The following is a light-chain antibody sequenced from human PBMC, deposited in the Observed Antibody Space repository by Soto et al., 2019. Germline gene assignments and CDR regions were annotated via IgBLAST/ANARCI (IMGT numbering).Light chain of an antibody. V-gene: IGKV1-5*03. Sequence: DIQMTQSPSTLSASVGDRVTITCRASQSISGWLAWHQQKPGRXPXXLISKASILESGVPSRFSGSGSGKDFTLTINGLHPDDFAIYYCQQYISYRAFGQGTKVDIK. CDR1: QSISGW. J-gene: IGKJ1*01. CDR3: QQYISYRA. CDR2: KAS.